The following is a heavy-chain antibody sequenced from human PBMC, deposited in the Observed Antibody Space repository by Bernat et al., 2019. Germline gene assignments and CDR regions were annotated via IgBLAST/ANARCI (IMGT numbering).Heavy chain of an antibody. CDR1: GFTFSSYG. Sequence: QVQLVESGGGVVQPGRSLRLSCAASGFTFSSYGMHWVRQAPGKGLEWVAVISYDGSNKYYADSVKGRFTISRDNSKNKLYLQMNSLRAEDTAVYYCAKDHSSGSPMDRGTSGYWGQGTLVTVSS. J-gene: IGHJ4*02. D-gene: IGHD6-19*01. CDR2: ISYDGSNK. V-gene: IGHV3-30*18. CDR3: AKDHSSGSPMDRGTSGY.